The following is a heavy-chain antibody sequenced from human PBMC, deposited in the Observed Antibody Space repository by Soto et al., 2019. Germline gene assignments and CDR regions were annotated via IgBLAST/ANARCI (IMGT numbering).Heavy chain of an antibody. Sequence: SETLSLTCTVSGGSISSYYWSWMRQPPGKGLEWMGYIYYSGSTNYNPSLKSRVTISVETSKNQFSLKLSSVTAADTAVYYCASDRVDSSGWHQPSWEDYYGMDVWGQGTTVTVSS. CDR2: IYYSGST. J-gene: IGHJ6*02. D-gene: IGHD6-19*01. CDR1: GGSISSYY. CDR3: ASDRVDSSGWHQPSWEDYYGMDV. V-gene: IGHV4-59*01.